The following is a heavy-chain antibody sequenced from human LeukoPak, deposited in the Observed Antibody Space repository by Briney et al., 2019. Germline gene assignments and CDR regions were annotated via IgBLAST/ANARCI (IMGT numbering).Heavy chain of an antibody. D-gene: IGHD2-8*02. CDR3: ARAGYCTGGVCYPDAFDI. CDR1: GVSFSGYC. Sequence: PSETLSLTCAAYGVSFSGYCWSWIRQPPGKGLEWIGEINHSGSTNYNPSRKRRVTISVDTSKTQFSLKLSSVTAADTAVYYCARAGYCTGGVCYPDAFDIWGQGTMVTVSS. CDR2: INHSGST. V-gene: IGHV4-34*01. J-gene: IGHJ3*02.